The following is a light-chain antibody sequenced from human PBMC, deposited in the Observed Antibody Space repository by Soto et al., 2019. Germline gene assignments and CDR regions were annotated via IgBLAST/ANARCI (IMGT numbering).Light chain of an antibody. V-gene: IGLV2-23*02. J-gene: IGLJ2*01. CDR3: RSYAGTGTWI. CDR1: TSDVGTYNL. Sequence: QSSLTQPASVSGSPGQSITISCTGTTSDVGTYNLVSWYQQYPGKAPQVVISEVTKRPSGVSDRFSGSKSGNMASLTISGLQAEDEADYYCRSYAGTGTWIFGGGTKLTVL. CDR2: EVT.